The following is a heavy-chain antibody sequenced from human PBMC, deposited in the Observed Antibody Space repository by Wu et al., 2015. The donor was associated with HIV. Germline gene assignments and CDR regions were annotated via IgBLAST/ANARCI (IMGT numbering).Heavy chain of an antibody. CDR2: IIPMLGTT. CDR3: ASPLPPYCRGYNCLDAFDI. J-gene: IGHJ3*02. CDR1: GGAFSTYA. Sequence: QVQLVQSGAEVKKPGSSVKVSCKASGGAFSTYAITWVRQAPGQGLEWMGRIIPMLGTTQYARELQGRVTITADESTSTAYLELNSLRSDDTAVYYCASPLPPYCRGYNCLDAFDIWAKGQWSPSLQ. D-gene: IGHD2-15*01. V-gene: IGHV1-69*11.